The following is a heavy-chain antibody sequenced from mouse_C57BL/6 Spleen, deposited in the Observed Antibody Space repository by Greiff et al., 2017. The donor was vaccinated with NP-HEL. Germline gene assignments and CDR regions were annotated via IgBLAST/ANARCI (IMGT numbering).Heavy chain of an antibody. CDR3: AREGITTVVAYYFDY. CDR1: GYTFTSYW. D-gene: IGHD1-1*01. CDR2: INPSNGGT. Sequence: LQQPGTELVKPGASVKLSCKASGYTFTSYWMHWVKPRPGQGLEWIGNINPSNGGTNYNEKFKSKATLTVDKSSSTAYMQLSSLTSEDSAVDYCAREGITTVVAYYFDYWGQGTTLTVSS. V-gene: IGHV1-53*01. J-gene: IGHJ2*01.